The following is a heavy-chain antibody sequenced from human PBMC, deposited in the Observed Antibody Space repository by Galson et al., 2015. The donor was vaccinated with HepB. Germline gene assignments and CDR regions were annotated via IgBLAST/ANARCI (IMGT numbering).Heavy chain of an antibody. CDR2: ISYDGSNK. CDR1: GFTFSDAW. Sequence: SLRLSCAASGFTFSDAWMSWVRQAPDKGLEWVTVISYDGSNKYYADSVKGRFTISRDNSKNTLYLQMNSLRGEDTAVYYCARDWGPLTIRYYFDYWGQGTLVTVSS. CDR3: ARDWGPLTIRYYFDY. J-gene: IGHJ4*02. D-gene: IGHD3-3*01. V-gene: IGHV3-30-3*01.